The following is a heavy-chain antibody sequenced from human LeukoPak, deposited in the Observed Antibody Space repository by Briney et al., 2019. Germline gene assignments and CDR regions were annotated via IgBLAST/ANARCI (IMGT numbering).Heavy chain of an antibody. Sequence: SETLSLTCAVSGGSISSSNWWSWVRQPPGKGLEWIGEMYHSGSTNYNPSLKSRVTISVDKSKKQISLKLSSVTAADTAVYYCARERSSRCSSTSCYSDAFDIWGQGTMVTVSS. V-gene: IGHV4-4*02. CDR2: MYHSGST. CDR3: ARERSSRCSSTSCYSDAFDI. CDR1: GGSISSSNW. D-gene: IGHD2-2*01. J-gene: IGHJ3*02.